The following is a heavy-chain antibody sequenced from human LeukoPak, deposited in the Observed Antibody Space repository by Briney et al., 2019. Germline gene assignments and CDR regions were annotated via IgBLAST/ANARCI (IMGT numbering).Heavy chain of an antibody. CDR3: AREPEYFDY. Sequence: PGRSLTLSCAASGFSFSNSRMHWVRQAPGKGLEWVAVIWYDGSKKFYADSVKGRFTISRDNSDSTLYLQMNSLRAEDTAVYYCAREPEYFDYWGQGALVTVSS. V-gene: IGHV3-33*01. J-gene: IGHJ4*02. CDR2: IWYDGSKK. CDR1: GFSFSNSR. D-gene: IGHD1-14*01.